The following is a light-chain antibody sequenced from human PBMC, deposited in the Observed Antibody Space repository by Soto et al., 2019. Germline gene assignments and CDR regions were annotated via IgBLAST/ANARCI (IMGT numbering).Light chain of an antibody. CDR2: AAS. CDR3: QQLTSYPRST. J-gene: IGKJ5*01. V-gene: IGKV1-9*01. CDR1: QGISNY. Sequence: IQLTQSPSSLSASVGDRVAITWRASQGISNYLARYQQRPGKAPKLLIYAASTLQTGVPSRFSGSGSGTEFTLTISSLQPEDFATYHCQQLTSYPRSTFGQGTRLEIK.